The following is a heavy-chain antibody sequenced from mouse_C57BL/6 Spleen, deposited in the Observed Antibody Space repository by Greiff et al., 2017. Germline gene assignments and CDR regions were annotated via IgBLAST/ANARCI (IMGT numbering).Heavy chain of an antibody. CDR2: IHPNSGST. J-gene: IGHJ4*01. D-gene: IGHD2-10*01. Sequence: QVQLQQPGAELVKPGASVKLSCKASGYTFTSYWMHWVKQRPGQGLEWIGMIHPNSGSTNYNEKFKSKVTLTVDKSSSTAYMQLSSLTSEDSAVYYCARPPYYGNYYAMDYWGQGTSVTVSS. V-gene: IGHV1-64*01. CDR1: GYTFTSYW. CDR3: ARPPYYGNYYAMDY.